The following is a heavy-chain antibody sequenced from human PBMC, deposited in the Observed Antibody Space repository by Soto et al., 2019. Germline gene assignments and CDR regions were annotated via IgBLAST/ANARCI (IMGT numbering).Heavy chain of an antibody. V-gene: IGHV4-39*01. J-gene: IGHJ6*02. CDR3: ARRCSGGSCYPGYYYYGMDV. D-gene: IGHD2-15*01. CDR2: IYYSGST. Sequence: SETLSLPCTVSAGSISSSTYYWGWLRQPPGKGLEWIGNIYYSGSTYYNPSLKSRVTISVDTSKNQFSLKLSSVTAADTAVYYCARRCSGGSCYPGYYYYGMDVWGQGTTVTVSS. CDR1: AGSISSSTYY.